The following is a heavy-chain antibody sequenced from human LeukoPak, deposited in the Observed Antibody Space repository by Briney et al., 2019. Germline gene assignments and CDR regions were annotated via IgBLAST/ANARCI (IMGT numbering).Heavy chain of an antibody. CDR1: GGSISSSNW. V-gene: IGHV4-4*02. J-gene: IGHJ4*02. CDR3: TRGSTLADDY. D-gene: IGHD5/OR15-5a*01. Sequence: PSGTLSLTCAVSGGSISSSNWWSWVRQPPGKGLEWIGEIYHSGSTNYNPSLKSRVTISVDTSKNQLSLTVNSVTAADTAVYYCTRGSTLADDYWGQGILVTVSP. CDR2: IYHSGST.